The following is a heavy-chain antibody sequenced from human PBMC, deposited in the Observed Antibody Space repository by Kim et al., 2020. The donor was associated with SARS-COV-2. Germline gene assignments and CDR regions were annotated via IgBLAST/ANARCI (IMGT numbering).Heavy chain of an antibody. V-gene: IGHV4-39*01. Sequence: TYYNPSLKGRVPISVDKSKNQFSLRLSSVTAADAAVYYCARHLRNWYFDLWGRGTLVTVSS. J-gene: IGHJ2*01. CDR2: T. CDR3: ARHLRNWYFDL.